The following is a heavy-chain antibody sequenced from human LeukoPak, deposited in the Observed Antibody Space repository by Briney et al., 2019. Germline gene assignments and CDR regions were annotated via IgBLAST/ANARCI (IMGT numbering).Heavy chain of an antibody. CDR2: IYSGGST. V-gene: IGHV3-53*01. J-gene: IGHJ5*02. D-gene: IGHD5-12*01. Sequence: PGGSLRLSCAASGFTVSSNYMSWVRQAPGKGLEWVSVIYSGGSTYYADSVKGRITISRDNSKNTLYLQMNSLRAEDTAVYYCARVYSGYDCWFDPWGQGTLVTVSS. CDR1: GFTVSSNY. CDR3: ARVYSGYDCWFDP.